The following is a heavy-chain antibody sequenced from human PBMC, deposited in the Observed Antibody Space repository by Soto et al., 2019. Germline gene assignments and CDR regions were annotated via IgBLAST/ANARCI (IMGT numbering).Heavy chain of an antibody. CDR1: GFIFSNYA. D-gene: IGHD3-9*01. Sequence: QMQLVESGGGVVQPGNSLRLSCAASGFIFSNYAMHWVRQAPGKGLEWVALISYDGRYIYYADSVKGRFAISRDNSKKTVELLMNSLRREDTSVYYCAIDVTDYVLAVWGKGTTVHVSS. CDR2: ISYDGRYI. V-gene: IGHV3-30*03. J-gene: IGHJ6*04. CDR3: AIDVTDYVLAV.